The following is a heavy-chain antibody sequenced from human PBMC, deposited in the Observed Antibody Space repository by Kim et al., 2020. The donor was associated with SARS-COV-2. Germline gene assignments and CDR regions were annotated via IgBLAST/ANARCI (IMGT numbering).Heavy chain of an antibody. J-gene: IGHJ5*02. CDR2: IYYSGST. D-gene: IGHD4-17*01. CDR3: ARFLSNYGVFDP. Sequence: SETLSLTCTVSGGSISSYYWSWIRQPPGKGLEWIGYIYYSGSTNYNPSLKSRVTISVDTSKNQFSLKLSSVTAADTAVYYCARFLSNYGVFDPWGQGTLVTVSS. V-gene: IGHV4-59*08. CDR1: GGSISSYY.